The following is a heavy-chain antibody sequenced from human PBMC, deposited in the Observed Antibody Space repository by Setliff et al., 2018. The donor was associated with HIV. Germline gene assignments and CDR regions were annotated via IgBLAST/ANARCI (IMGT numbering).Heavy chain of an antibody. CDR1: GGSVGSSSYY. CDR2: IYYTGNT. J-gene: IGHJ3*01. D-gene: IGHD2-2*01. CDR3: ARDDSIVLVPAIMRGDGFDF. Sequence: PSETLSLTCTVSGGSVGSSSYYWAWIRQPPGKGLEWIGSIYYTGNTKYNPSLGSRVTFSIDTSENQFSLRLASVTAADTAIYYCARDDSIVLVPAIMRGDGFDFWGQGRMVTVSS. V-gene: IGHV4-39*07.